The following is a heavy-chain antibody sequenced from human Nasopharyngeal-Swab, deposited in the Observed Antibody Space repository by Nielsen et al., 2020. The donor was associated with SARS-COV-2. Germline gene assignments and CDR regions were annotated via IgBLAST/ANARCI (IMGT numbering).Heavy chain of an antibody. V-gene: IGHV1-18*01. CDR1: GYIFKNYG. CDR3: ARVGRYYYDSSGYQREVGFDY. CDR2: ISVYNGNT. Sequence: ASVKVSCKASGYIFKNYGITWVRQAPGQGLEWMGWISVYNGNTNYAQKLQGRVTMTTDTSTSTAYMELRSLRSDDTAVYYCARVGRYYYDSSGYQREVGFDYWGQGTLVTVSS. D-gene: IGHD3-22*01. J-gene: IGHJ4*02.